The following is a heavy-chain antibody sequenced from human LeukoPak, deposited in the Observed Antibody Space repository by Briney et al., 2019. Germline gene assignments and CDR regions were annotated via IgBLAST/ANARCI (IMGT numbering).Heavy chain of an antibody. D-gene: IGHD3-10*01. CDR3: VKDGGAFDI. CDR1: GYTFTGYY. J-gene: IGHJ3*02. V-gene: IGHV1-2*02. CDR2: INPNSGGT. Sequence: ASVKLSCTTAGYTFTGYYTHWVRQDPGQGLEWVGWINPNSGGTNYAQKFQGRVTMTRDTSISTAYMELTRLTSDDTAVYYCVKDGGAFDIGGQGTMGTVS.